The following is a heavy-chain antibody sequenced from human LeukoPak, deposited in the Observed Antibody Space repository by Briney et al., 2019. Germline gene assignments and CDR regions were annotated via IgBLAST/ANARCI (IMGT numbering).Heavy chain of an antibody. D-gene: IGHD1-26*01. Sequence: PGGSLRLSCAASGFTFRSYWMSWVRQAPGKGLEWVSHISGSSTYTNYADSVKGRFTISRDNANNSLYLQMNSLTAEDTAVFYCARMGSRGYYFDYWGQGTLVSVSS. CDR1: GFTFRSYW. CDR2: ISGSSTYT. J-gene: IGHJ4*02. CDR3: ARMGSRGYYFDY. V-gene: IGHV3-21*05.